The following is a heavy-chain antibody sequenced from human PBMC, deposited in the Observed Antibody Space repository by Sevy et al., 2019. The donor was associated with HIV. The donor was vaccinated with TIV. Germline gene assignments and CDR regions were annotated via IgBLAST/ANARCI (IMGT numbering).Heavy chain of an antibody. CDR2: FDPEDGER. CDR1: RYSLNKFS. V-gene: IGHV1-24*01. Sequence: ASVKVSCRISRYSLNKFSMHWVRQAPGNGLEWMGSFDPEDGERIYAQKFQGRFSMTEDTSTDTAYMELSSLRPDDTAVYYCAITREYYSDTSGYFDYWGQGTLVTVSS. CDR3: AITREYYSDTSGYFDY. J-gene: IGHJ4*02. D-gene: IGHD3-22*01.